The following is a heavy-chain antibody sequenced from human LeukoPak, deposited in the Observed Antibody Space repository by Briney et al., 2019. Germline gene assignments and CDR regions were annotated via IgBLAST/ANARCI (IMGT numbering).Heavy chain of an antibody. D-gene: IGHD2-8*01. CDR3: AASNYFDP. CDR1: EFTFSSYA. V-gene: IGHV3-74*01. J-gene: IGHJ5*02. Sequence: GGSLRLSCVVSEFTFSSYAMSWVRQAPEKGLVWVSRINSDGSMTNYADSVKGRFTISRDNAKNTLYLQMNSLRVEDTAVYYCAASNYFDPWGQGTLVTVSS. CDR2: INSDGSMT.